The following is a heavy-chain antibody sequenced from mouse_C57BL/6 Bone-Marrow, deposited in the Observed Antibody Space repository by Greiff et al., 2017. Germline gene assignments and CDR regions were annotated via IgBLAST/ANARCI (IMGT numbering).Heavy chain of an antibody. CDR2: IGPGSGST. J-gene: IGHJ3*01. CDR1: GYTFTDYY. Sequence: QVQLQQSGAELVKPGASVKISCKASGYTFTDYYINWVKQRPGQGLGWIGKIGPGSGSTYYNEKFKGEATQTADKSSSSASTQLSSLTSEDSAVYFCARSDYGAYWGQGTLVTVSA. D-gene: IGHD2-4*01. V-gene: IGHV1-77*01. CDR3: ARSDYGAY.